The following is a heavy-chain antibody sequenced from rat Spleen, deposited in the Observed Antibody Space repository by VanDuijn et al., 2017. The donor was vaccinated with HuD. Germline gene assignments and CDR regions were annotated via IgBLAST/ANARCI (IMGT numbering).Heavy chain of an antibody. Sequence: EVQLVESGGGLVQPGRSLKLSCAASGFTFSYFGMAWVRQTPTKGLEWVASINPGGGNTYYRDSVKGRFTISRDNAKSTLYLQMDSLRSEDTATYYCARRYGGNYYYYVMDVWRQGASVTVSS. V-gene: IGHV5S13*01. J-gene: IGHJ4*01. CDR3: ARRYGGNYYYYVMDV. CDR1: GFTFSYFG. CDR2: INPGGGNT. D-gene: IGHD1-12*02.